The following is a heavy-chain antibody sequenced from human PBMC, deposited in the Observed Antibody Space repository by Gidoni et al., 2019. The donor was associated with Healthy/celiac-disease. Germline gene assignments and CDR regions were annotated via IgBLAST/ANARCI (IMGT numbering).Heavy chain of an antibody. CDR1: GLPFSSYA. Sequence: EVQLLASGGGLVQPGGSLGLSCAASGLPFSSYAMSWVRQAPGKGLEWVSAISGSGGSTYYADSVKGRFTISRDNSKNTLYLQMNSLRAEDTAVYYCAKDQRGYGDSNFDYLGQGTLVTVSS. D-gene: IGHD4-17*01. CDR3: AKDQRGYGDSNFDY. V-gene: IGHV3-23*01. J-gene: IGHJ4*02. CDR2: ISGSGGST.